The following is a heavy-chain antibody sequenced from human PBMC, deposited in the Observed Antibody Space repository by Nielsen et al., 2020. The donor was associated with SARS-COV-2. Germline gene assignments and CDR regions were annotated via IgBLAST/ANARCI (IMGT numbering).Heavy chain of an antibody. V-gene: IGHV1-2*06. D-gene: IGHD4-17*01. CDR3: ARDYGENYGDYKDENWFDP. J-gene: IGHJ5*02. CDR2: VNPNSGAT. CDR1: GYTFTSYY. Sequence: ASVKVSCKASGYTFTSYYMHWMRQAPGQGPEWMGRVNPNSGATNYAQKFQGRVTLTRDTSINTTYMELNRLTSDDTAVYYCARDYGENYGDYKDENWFDPWGQGTLVTVSS.